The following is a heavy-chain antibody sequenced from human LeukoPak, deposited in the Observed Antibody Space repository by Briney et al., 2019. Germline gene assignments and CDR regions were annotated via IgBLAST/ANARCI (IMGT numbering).Heavy chain of an antibody. V-gene: IGHV3-7*01. CDR2: IKQDGSEK. D-gene: IGHD3-10*01. J-gene: IGHJ4*02. CDR3: ARGEGMVRGAPRY. CDR1: GFTFSNYW. Sequence: GGSLRLSCAASGFTFSNYWMNWVRQAPGKGLEWVANIKQDGSEKYYVDSVKGRFTISRDNAKNSLDLQMNSLRAEDTAVYYCARGEGMVRGAPRYWGQGTLVTVSS.